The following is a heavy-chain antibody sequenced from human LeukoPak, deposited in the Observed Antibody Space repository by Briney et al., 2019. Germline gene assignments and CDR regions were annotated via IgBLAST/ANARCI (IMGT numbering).Heavy chain of an antibody. D-gene: IGHD6-13*01. CDR2: ISGGGIGI. V-gene: IGHV3-23*01. Sequence: GGSLRLSCAASGFTFSSYAMSWVRQAPGKGLEWVSAISGGGIGIYYADSLKGRFTISRDDSKNTLYLQMNSLRAEDTAVYYCARKGYSSSWYRNWGQGTLVTVSS. CDR1: GFTFSSYA. J-gene: IGHJ4*02. CDR3: ARKGYSSSWYRN.